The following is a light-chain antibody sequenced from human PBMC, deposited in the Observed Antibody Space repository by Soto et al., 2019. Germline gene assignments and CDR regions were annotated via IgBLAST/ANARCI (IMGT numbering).Light chain of an antibody. V-gene: IGKV3-11*01. CDR1: QSVSSY. Sequence: EIVLTQSPATLSLSPGERATLSCRASQSVSSYLAWYQQKPGQAPRLLTYDASNRATGIPARFSGSGSGTDFTLAISGLEREDFAVYYCQQRSNWLTFGCGTKVEIK. CDR3: QQRSNWLT. CDR2: DAS. J-gene: IGKJ4*01.